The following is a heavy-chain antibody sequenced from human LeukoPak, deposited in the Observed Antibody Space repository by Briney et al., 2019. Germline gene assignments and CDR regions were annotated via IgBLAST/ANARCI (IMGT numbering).Heavy chain of an antibody. CDR2: IYTSGST. V-gene: IGHV4-4*07. D-gene: IGHD3-10*01. CDR3: ARDFTMVRGALNWFDP. CDR1: GGSISSYY. J-gene: IGHJ5*02. Sequence: PSETLSLTCTVSGGSISSYYWSWIRQPAGKGLEWIGRIYTSGSTNYNPSLKSRVTMSVDTSKNQFSLKLSSVTAADTAVYYCARDFTMVRGALNWFDPWGQGTLVTVSS.